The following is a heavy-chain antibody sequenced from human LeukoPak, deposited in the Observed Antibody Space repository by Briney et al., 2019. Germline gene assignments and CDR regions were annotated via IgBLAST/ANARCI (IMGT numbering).Heavy chain of an antibody. CDR3: ARDEVLLWFGESLSLDY. Sequence: GGSLRLSCAASGFTFSSYAMSWVRQAPGKGLEWVSAISGSGGSTYYADSVKGRFTISRDNAKNSLYLQMNSLRAEDTAVYYCARDEVLLWFGESLSLDYWGQGTLVTVSS. CDR2: ISGSGGST. V-gene: IGHV3-23*01. CDR1: GFTFSSYA. D-gene: IGHD3-10*01. J-gene: IGHJ4*02.